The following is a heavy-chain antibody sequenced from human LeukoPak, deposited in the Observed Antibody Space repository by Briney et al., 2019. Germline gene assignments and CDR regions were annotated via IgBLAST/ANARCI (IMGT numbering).Heavy chain of an antibody. CDR1: GGTFSSYA. D-gene: IGHD3-9*01. J-gene: IGHJ4*02. CDR2: IIPIFGTA. Sequence: SVKVSCKASGGTFSSYAISWVRQAPGQGLEWMGGIIPIFGTANYAQKFQGRVTITADKSTSTAYMELSSLRSEDTAVYYCARDSVPLRYFDWLLFYWGQGTLVTVSS. CDR3: ARDSVPLRYFDWLLFY. V-gene: IGHV1-69*06.